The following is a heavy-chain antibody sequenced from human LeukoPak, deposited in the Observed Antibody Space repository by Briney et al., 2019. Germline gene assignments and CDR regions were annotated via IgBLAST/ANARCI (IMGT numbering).Heavy chain of an antibody. CDR2: IYYSGST. V-gene: IGHV4-39*01. D-gene: IGHD1-26*01. Sequence: PSETLSLTCTVSGGSISSSSYYWGWIRQPPGKGLEWIGSIYYSGSTYYNPSLKSRVTISVDTSKNQFSLKLSSVTAADTAVYYCARRSYFYYYYYYMDVWGKGTTVTVSS. CDR1: GGSISSSSYY. CDR3: ARRSYFYYYYYYMDV. J-gene: IGHJ6*03.